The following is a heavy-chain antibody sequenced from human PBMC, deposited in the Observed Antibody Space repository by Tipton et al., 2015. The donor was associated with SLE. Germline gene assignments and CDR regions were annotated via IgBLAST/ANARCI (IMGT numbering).Heavy chain of an antibody. CDR1: GGPISSHY. Sequence: TLSLTCSVSGGPISSHYWSWIRQPPGKGLEWIGHVHHSGSAKYDPSLKSRVNISLDTSKSQFSLNLKSVTAADTAVYYCARGRDYYDRYFQYWGQGTLVTVSS. CDR2: VHHSGSA. J-gene: IGHJ1*01. D-gene: IGHD3-22*01. CDR3: ARGRDYYDRYFQY. V-gene: IGHV4-59*11.